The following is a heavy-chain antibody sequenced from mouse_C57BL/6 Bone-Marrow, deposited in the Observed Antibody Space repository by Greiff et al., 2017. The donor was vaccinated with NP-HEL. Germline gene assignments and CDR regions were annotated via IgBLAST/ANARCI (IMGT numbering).Heavy chain of an antibody. Sequence: VQLQQSGPELVKPGASVKISCKASGYTFTDYYMNWVKQSHGKSLEWIGDINPNNGGTSYNQKFKGKATLTVDKSSSTAYMELRSLTSEDSAVYYCASSPYGNYEGYWGQGTTLTVSS. CDR3: ASSPYGNYEGY. V-gene: IGHV1-26*01. CDR1: GYTFTDYY. CDR2: INPNNGGT. J-gene: IGHJ2*01. D-gene: IGHD2-1*01.